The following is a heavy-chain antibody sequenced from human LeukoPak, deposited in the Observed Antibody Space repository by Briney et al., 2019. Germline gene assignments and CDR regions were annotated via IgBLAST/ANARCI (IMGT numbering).Heavy chain of an antibody. CDR3: ARDRRAAAGSFDY. V-gene: IGHV3-21*01. D-gene: IGHD6-13*01. J-gene: IGHJ4*02. CDR1: GFIVSSNY. CDR2: ISSSSSYI. Sequence: PGGSLRLSCAASGFIVSSNYLSWVRQAPGKGLEWVSSISSSSSYIYYADSVKGRFTISRDNAKNSLYLQMNSLRAEDTAVYYCARDRRAAAGSFDYWGQGTLVTASS.